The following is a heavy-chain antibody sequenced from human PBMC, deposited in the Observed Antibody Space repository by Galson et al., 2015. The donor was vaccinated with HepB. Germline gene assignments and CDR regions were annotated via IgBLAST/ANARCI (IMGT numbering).Heavy chain of an antibody. CDR2: ISYDGSNK. CDR3: ARGGWPRNYYYGMDV. J-gene: IGHJ6*02. CDR1: GFTFSSYA. V-gene: IGHV3-30-3*01. D-gene: IGHD5-24*01. Sequence: SLRLSCAASGFTFSSYAMHWVRQAPGKGLEWVAVISYDGSNKYYADSVKGRFTITRDNAKNSLYLQMNSLRAEDTAVYYCARGGWPRNYYYGMDVWGQGTTVTVSS.